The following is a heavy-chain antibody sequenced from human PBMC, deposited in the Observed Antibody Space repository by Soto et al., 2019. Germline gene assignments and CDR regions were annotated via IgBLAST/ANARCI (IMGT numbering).Heavy chain of an antibody. Sequence: EVQLVESGGGLVQPGGSLRLSCAASGFTFSNFWMNWVRQAPGKGLEWVANIKHDGSEIYYVDSVKGRFTISRDNAKNSLYLKMNSLRAEDTAVYYCARYSGSFSLDYWGQGTLVTVSS. J-gene: IGHJ4*02. CDR3: ARYSGSFSLDY. V-gene: IGHV3-7*01. CDR1: GFTFSNFW. D-gene: IGHD3-10*01. CDR2: IKHDGSEI.